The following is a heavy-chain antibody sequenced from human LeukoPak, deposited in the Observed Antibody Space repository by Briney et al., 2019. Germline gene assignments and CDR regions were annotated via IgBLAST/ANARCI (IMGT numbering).Heavy chain of an antibody. J-gene: IGHJ4*02. CDR1: GFTFSSYA. CDR3: ATSPRGD. Sequence: GGSLRLSCAASGFTFSSYAMHWVRQAPGKGLEWVAVISYDGSNKYYADSVKGRFTTSRDNSKNTLYLQMNSLRAEDTAVYYCATSPRGDWGQGTLVTVSS. V-gene: IGHV3-30-3*01. D-gene: IGHD3-10*01. CDR2: ISYDGSNK.